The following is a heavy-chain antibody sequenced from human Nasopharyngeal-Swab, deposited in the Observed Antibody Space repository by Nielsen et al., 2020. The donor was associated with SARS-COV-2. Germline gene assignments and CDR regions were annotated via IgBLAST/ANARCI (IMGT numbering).Heavy chain of an antibody. CDR2: IKQDGSVT. CDR3: ARDQVPPVLLYFGHMDV. Sequence: VRQAPGKGLEWVANIKQDGSVTYYVDSVKGRFTISRDNAENSLYLQMNSLRAEDTAVYYCARDQVPPVLLYFGHMDVWGQGTTITVSS. V-gene: IGHV3-7*01. D-gene: IGHD3-9*01. J-gene: IGHJ6*02.